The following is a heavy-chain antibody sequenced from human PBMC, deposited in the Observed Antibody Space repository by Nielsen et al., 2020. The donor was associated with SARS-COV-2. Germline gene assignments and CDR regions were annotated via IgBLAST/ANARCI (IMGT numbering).Heavy chain of an antibody. Sequence: ASVKVSCKASGYTFTSYGIGWVRQAPGQGLEWMGWIGAYNGNTHYPQKFQGRVTMTTDTSTSTAYVELRSLRSDDTAVYYCARDVPVSTGSGWDYGMDVWGQGTTVTVSS. CDR1: GYTFTSYG. D-gene: IGHD6-19*01. V-gene: IGHV1-18*01. CDR2: IGAYNGNT. J-gene: IGHJ6*02. CDR3: ARDVPVSTGSGWDYGMDV.